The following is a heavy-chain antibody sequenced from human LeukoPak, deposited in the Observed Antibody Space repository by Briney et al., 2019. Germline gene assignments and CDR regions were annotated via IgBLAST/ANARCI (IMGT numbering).Heavy chain of an antibody. CDR1: GYSISNGYY. D-gene: IGHD3-22*01. CDR3: ARDGDTYYYDNSGYYYEY. J-gene: IGHJ4*02. CDR2: IYHSGSP. V-gene: IGHV4-38-2*02. Sequence: PSETLSLTCAVSGYSISNGYYWGWIRQPPGKGLGWIGSIYHSGSPYYNPSLKNRVTISVDTSKNQFSLKLSSVTAADTAVYYCARDGDTYYYDNSGYYYEYWGQGTLVTVSS.